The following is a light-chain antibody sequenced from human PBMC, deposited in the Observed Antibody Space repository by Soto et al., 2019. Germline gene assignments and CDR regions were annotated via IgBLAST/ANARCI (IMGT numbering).Light chain of an antibody. CDR1: QSVSSW. V-gene: IGKV1-5*03. Sequence: DIQMTQSPSTLSASVGDTVTITCRASQSVSSWLAWYQKKPGKAPELLIYQASTLETGVPSRLSGSVSGTEFTLPISSLQPDDFAPYYFQQYNASSWTSGQGTRVEIK. CDR3: QQYNASSWT. J-gene: IGKJ1*01. CDR2: QAS.